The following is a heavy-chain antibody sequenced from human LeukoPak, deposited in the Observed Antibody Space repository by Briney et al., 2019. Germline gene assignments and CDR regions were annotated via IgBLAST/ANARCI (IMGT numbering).Heavy chain of an antibody. CDR1: GYTLTSSG. J-gene: IGHJ4*01. CDR2: MNPNSGNT. CDR3: ARRSTRKDY. V-gene: IGHV1-8*02. Sequence: ASVKVSCKASGYTLTSSGISWVRQATGQGLEWMGWMNPNSGNTGYAQKFQGRVTMTRNTSISTDYMELSRLRSEDTAVYYCARRSTRKDYWGHGTLFTVS. D-gene: IGHD5/OR15-5a*01.